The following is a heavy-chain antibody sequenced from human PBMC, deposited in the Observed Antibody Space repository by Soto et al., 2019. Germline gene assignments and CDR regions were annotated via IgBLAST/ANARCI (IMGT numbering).Heavy chain of an antibody. J-gene: IGHJ3*02. Sequence: QVQLQQWGAGLLKPSETLSLTCAVYGGSFSGYYWSWIRQPPGKGLEWIGEINHSGSTNYNPSLKSRVTISVDTSKNQFSLKLSSVTAADTAVYYCARGRAIFGVVIIHFAFDIWRQGTMVTVSS. CDR2: INHSGST. CDR1: GGSFSGYY. CDR3: ARGRAIFGVVIIHFAFDI. V-gene: IGHV4-34*01. D-gene: IGHD3-3*01.